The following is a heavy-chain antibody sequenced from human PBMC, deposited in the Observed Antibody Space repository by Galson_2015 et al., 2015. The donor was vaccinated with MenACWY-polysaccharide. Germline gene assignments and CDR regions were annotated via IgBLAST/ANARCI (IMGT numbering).Heavy chain of an antibody. V-gene: IGHV3-48*01. D-gene: IGHD3-10*01. CDR3: ARGYMVRGGSFDP. CDR1: GFTFSSYI. J-gene: IGHJ5*02. CDR2: IGTSSGTI. Sequence: SLRLSCAASGFTFSSYIMTWVRQAPGKGLEWVSYIGTSSGTISYEDSVKGRFTISRDNAENSLYLQMNSLRAEDTAVYYCARGYMVRGGSFDPWGHGTLVTVSS.